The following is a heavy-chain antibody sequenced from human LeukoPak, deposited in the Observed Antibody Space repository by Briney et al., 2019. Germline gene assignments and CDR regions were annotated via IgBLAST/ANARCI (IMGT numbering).Heavy chain of an antibody. Sequence: GGSLRLSCAASGFTFSDYYMSWIRQAPGKGLEWVSDISSTSIYTNYADSVKGRFTISRDYAKNSLYLQMNSLRAEDTAVYYCAREDGYSSSWYSDYWGQGTLVTVSS. D-gene: IGHD6-13*01. CDR1: GFTFSDYY. J-gene: IGHJ4*02. CDR2: ISSTSIYT. CDR3: AREDGYSSSWYSDY. V-gene: IGHV3-11*05.